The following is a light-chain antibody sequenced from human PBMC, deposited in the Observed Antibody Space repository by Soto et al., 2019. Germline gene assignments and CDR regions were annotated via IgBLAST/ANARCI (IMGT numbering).Light chain of an antibody. Sequence: DIVMTQSPATLSLSPGGSATLSCRASQSISDTLAWYQQKPGQAPRLLIYGARTRATGVPARLSASGSGTDFYLTISRLEPEDFAVYYCQQYGTSPWTCGQGTKVDIK. CDR3: QQYGTSPWT. CDR2: GAR. CDR1: QSISDT. J-gene: IGKJ1*01. V-gene: IGKV3D-15*01.